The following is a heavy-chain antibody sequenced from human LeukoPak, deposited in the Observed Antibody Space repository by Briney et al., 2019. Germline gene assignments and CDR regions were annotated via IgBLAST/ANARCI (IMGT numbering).Heavy chain of an antibody. V-gene: IGHV1-18*01. D-gene: IGHD2-2*01. CDR3: ARDHCSSTSCYWTTGYYYYYGMDV. J-gene: IGHJ6*02. Sequence: ASVKVSCKASGYTFTSYGISWVRQAPGQGLEWMGWISAYNGNTNYAQKLQGRVTMTTDTSTSTACMELRSLRSDDTAVYYCARDHCSSTSCYWTTGYYYYYGMDVWGQGTTVTVSS. CDR1: GYTFTSYG. CDR2: ISAYNGNT.